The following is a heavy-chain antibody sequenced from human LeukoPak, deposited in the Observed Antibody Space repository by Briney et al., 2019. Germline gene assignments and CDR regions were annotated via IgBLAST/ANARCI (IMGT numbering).Heavy chain of an antibody. J-gene: IGHJ4*02. CDR3: ARNRGSEVDY. V-gene: IGHV3-48*03. Sequence: GGSLRLSCAASGFSFSSYEMNWVRQAPGKGPEWISHINSIGTTIYYADSVKGRFTVSRDNAKSSLYLQTSSLRVEDTAVYYCARNRGSEVDYWGQGTLVTVSS. D-gene: IGHD2-15*01. CDR1: GFSFSSYE. CDR2: INSIGTTI.